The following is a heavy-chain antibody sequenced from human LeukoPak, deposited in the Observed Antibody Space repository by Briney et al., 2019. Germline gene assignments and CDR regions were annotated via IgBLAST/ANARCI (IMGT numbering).Heavy chain of an antibody. Sequence: GGSLRLSCTASGFTFSSYTMNWVRQAPGKGLEWVSSISSSSSYIYYADSVKGRFTISRDNAKNSLYLQMNSLRAEDTAVYYCARDEDVPESGWTAFDIWGQGTMVTVSS. V-gene: IGHV3-21*01. CDR2: ISSSSSYI. CDR1: GFTFSSYT. J-gene: IGHJ3*02. CDR3: ARDEDVPESGWTAFDI. D-gene: IGHD6-19*01.